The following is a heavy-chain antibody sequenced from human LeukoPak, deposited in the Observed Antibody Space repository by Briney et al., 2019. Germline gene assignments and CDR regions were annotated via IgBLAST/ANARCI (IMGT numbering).Heavy chain of an antibody. Sequence: GSLRLSCAASGFTFSTYAMSWVRQAPGKGLEWVSGISGSGGSTYYADSVKGRFTISRDNSKNTLYLQMNSLRAEDTAVYYCAKGIVPAPNGAFDIWGQGTMVTVSS. J-gene: IGHJ3*02. D-gene: IGHD2-2*01. CDR3: AKGIVPAPNGAFDI. CDR1: GFTFSTYA. V-gene: IGHV3-23*01. CDR2: ISGSGGST.